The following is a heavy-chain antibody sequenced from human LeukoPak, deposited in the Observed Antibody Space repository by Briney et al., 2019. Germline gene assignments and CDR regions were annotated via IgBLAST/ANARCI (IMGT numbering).Heavy chain of an antibody. CDR1: GGSFSGYY. J-gene: IGHJ6*02. D-gene: IGHD2-15*01. Sequence: KPSETLSLTCAVYGGSFSGYYWSWIRQPPGKGLEWIGEINHSGSTNYNPSLKSRVTISVDTSKNQFSLKLSSVTAADTAVYYCARAGPAATPYYYYGMDVWGQGTSVTVSS. CDR2: INHSGST. CDR3: ARAGPAATPYYYYGMDV. V-gene: IGHV4-34*01.